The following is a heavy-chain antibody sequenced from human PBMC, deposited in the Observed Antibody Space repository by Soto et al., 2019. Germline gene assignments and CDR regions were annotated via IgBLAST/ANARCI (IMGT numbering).Heavy chain of an antibody. CDR1: GFTFSSYG. D-gene: IGHD6-13*01. CDR2: ISYDGSNK. CDR3: AKVRGSSWYLDYFDY. Sequence: GGSLRLSCAASGFTFSSYGMHWVRQAPCKGLEWVAVISYDGSNKYYADSVKGRFTISRDNSKNTLYLQMNSLRAEDTAVYYCAKVRGSSWYLDYFDYWGQGTLVTVSS. V-gene: IGHV3-30*18. J-gene: IGHJ4*02.